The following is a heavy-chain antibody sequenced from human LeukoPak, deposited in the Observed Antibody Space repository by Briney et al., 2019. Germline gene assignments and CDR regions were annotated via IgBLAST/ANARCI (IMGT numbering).Heavy chain of an antibody. CDR2: INPNSGGT. D-gene: IGHD2-2*01. V-gene: IGHV1-2*02. Sequence: ASVTVSCKASGYTFTGYYMHWVRQAPGQGLEWMGWINPNSGGTNYAQKFQGRVTMTRDTSISTAYMELSRLRSDDTAVYYCARVSCSSTSCYSPGYYYYGMDVWGQGTTVTVSS. CDR1: GYTFTGYY. J-gene: IGHJ6*02. CDR3: ARVSCSSTSCYSPGYYYYGMDV.